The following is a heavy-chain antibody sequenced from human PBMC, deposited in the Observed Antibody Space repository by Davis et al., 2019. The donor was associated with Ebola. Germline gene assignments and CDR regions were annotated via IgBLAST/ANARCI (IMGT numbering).Heavy chain of an antibody. D-gene: IGHD2-15*01. CDR1: GGSISSGDYY. CDR3: ARGDCSGGSCYFFDL. J-gene: IGHJ4*02. Sequence: MPSETLSLTCTVSGGSISSGDYYWSWIRQPPGKGLEWIGYIYYSGSTYYNPSLKSRVTISVDTSKNQFSLKVNSVTAADTAFYYCARGDCSGGSCYFFDLWGQGTLVTVSS. V-gene: IGHV4-30-4*01. CDR2: IYYSGST.